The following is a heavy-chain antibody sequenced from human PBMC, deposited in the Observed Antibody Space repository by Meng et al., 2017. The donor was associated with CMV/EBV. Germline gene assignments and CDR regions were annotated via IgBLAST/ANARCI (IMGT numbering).Heavy chain of an antibody. J-gene: IGHJ1*01. V-gene: IGHV1-2*02. CDR1: GGTFSSYA. CDR3: ARDRILYSSGYQGYFQH. Sequence: ASVKVSCKASGGTFSSYAISWVRQAPGQGLEWMGWINPNSDGTNYAQKFQGRFTMTRDTSISTAYMELSRLRSDDTAVYYCARDRILYSSGYQGYFQHWGQGTLVTVSS. D-gene: IGHD3-22*01. CDR2: INPNSDGT.